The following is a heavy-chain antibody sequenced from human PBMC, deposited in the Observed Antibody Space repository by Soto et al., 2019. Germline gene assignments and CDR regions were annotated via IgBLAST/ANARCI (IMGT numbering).Heavy chain of an antibody. CDR1: GYTFTGYY. CDR3: AKQQGSGVPFYYAMDV. J-gene: IGHJ6*02. V-gene: IGHV1-2*04. Sequence: ASVKVSCKASGYTFTGYYMHWVRQAPEQGLEWMGWINPNSGGTNYAQKFQGWVTMTRDTSISTAYMELSRLRSDDTAVYYCAKQQGSGVPFYYAMDVWGQGATVTVSS. D-gene: IGHD1-1*01. CDR2: INPNSGGT.